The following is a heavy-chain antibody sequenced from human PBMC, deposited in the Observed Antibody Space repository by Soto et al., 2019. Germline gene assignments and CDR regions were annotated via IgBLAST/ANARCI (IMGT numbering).Heavy chain of an antibody. CDR2: IKQDGSEK. J-gene: IGHJ6*02. D-gene: IGHD3-10*01. CDR3: ARDRFYYGSGILENYYYYGMDV. Sequence: PGGSLRLSCAASGFTFSSYWMSWVRQAPGKGLEWVANIKQDGSEKYYVDSVKGRFTISRDNAKNSLYLQMNSLRAEDTAVYYCARDRFYYGSGILENYYYYGMDVWGQGTTVTVSS. CDR1: GFTFSSYW. V-gene: IGHV3-7*01.